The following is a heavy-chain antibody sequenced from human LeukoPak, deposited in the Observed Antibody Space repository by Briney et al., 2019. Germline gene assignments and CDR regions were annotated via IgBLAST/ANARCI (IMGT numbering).Heavy chain of an antibody. CDR1: GFTFSSYA. CDR3: AKSLYSSGWKFDN. V-gene: IGHV3-23*01. CDR2: ISGGGGST. J-gene: IGHJ4*02. Sequence: GGSLRLSCAASGFTFSSYAMSWVRQAPGRGLEWVSSISGGGGSTNYPDSVKGRFTISKDNSKHTVYLQMNSLRAEDTAVYYCAKSLYSSGWKFDNWGQGTLVTVSS. D-gene: IGHD6-19*01.